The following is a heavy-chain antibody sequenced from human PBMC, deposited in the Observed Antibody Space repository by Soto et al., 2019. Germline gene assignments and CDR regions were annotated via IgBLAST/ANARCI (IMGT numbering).Heavy chain of an antibody. D-gene: IGHD3-10*01. J-gene: IGHJ4*02. CDR2: ITSDSSTR. CDR1: GFTFSSFG. CDR3: ARDPDGIIDFDY. Sequence: EVQLVESGGGLLQPGGSLRLSCAVSGFTFSSFGMNWVRQAPGKGLEWISYITSDSSTRHYADFVKGRFTISRDNAKNSLYLQMNILRDEDTAVYFCARDPDGIIDFDYWGQGTQVTVSS. V-gene: IGHV3-48*02.